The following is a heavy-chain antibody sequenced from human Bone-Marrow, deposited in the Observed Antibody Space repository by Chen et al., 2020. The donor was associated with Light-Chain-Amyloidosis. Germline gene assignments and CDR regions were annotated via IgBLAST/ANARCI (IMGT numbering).Heavy chain of an antibody. J-gene: IGHJ4*02. D-gene: IGHD5-12*01. V-gene: IGHV5-51*01. CDR2: IYPDDSDA. CDR3: ARRRDGYSFDY. Sequence: EVQLEQSGPEVKKPGESLKISCKGSGYTFPNYWIGWVRQMPGKGLEWMGVIYPDDSDARYSPSFEGQVTISADKSITTAYLQWRSRKASDTAMYYCARRRDGYSFDYWGQGTLVTVSS. CDR1: GYTFPNYW.